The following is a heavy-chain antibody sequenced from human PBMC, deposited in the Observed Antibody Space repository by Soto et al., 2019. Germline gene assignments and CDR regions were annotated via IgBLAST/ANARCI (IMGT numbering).Heavy chain of an antibody. Sequence: PGGSLRLSCAASGFTFSDYYMSWIRQAPGKGLEWISYISGSNIYTNYADSVKGRFTISGDNANNSLYLQMDSLRVEDTAVYYCARAGGEVIPAAIGGGYGMDVWGQGTTVTVSS. D-gene: IGHD2-2*01. CDR2: ISGSNIYT. CDR3: ARAGGEVIPAAIGGGYGMDV. V-gene: IGHV3-11*06. CDR1: GFTFSDYY. J-gene: IGHJ6*02.